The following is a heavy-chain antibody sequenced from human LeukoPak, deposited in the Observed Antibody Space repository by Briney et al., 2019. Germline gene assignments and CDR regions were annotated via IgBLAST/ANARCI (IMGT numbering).Heavy chain of an antibody. Sequence: GGSLRLSCAASGFTFSSYWMSWVRQAPGKGLEWVANIRKDGSDKYYVDSVKGRFTISRDNAKNSLFLQMNSLRAEDTAVYYCVRVLTFVEPVYYFDYWGQGTLVTVSS. CDR3: VRVLTFVEPVYYFDY. CDR1: GFTFSSYW. D-gene: IGHD3-3*01. V-gene: IGHV3-7*01. CDR2: IRKDGSDK. J-gene: IGHJ4*02.